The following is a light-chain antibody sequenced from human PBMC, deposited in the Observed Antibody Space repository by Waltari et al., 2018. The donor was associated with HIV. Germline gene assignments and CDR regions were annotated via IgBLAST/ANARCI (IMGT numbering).Light chain of an antibody. CDR2: RDH. CDR3: QSFDNSLSAVL. Sequence: QSVLTQPPSVSGAPGQTVTISCTGSSSNIGAHYGVNWYQQRPGTAPRLLIFRDHNRPSGVPDRFSGSRSGTSASLAITGLQVEDESDYYCQSFDNSLSAVLFGGGTKLTVL. V-gene: IGLV1-40*01. J-gene: IGLJ3*02. CDR1: SSNIGAHYG.